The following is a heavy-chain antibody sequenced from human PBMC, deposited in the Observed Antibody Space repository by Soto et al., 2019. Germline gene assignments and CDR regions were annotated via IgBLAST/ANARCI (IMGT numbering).Heavy chain of an antibody. CDR2: IIPIFGTA. D-gene: IGHD5-18*01. J-gene: IGHJ6*02. Sequence: SVKVSCKASGGTFSSYAISWVRQAPGPGLEWMGGIIPIFGTANYAQKFQGRVTITADESTSTAYMELSSLRSEDTAVYYCASRGGYSPPYGMDVWGQGTTVTVSS. CDR1: GGTFSSYA. V-gene: IGHV1-69*13. CDR3: ASRGGYSPPYGMDV.